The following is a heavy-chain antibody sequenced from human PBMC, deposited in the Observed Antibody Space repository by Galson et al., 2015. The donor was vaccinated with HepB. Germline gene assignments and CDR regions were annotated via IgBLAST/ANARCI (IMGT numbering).Heavy chain of an antibody. CDR1: GFTFSTSA. Sequence: SLRLSCAASGFTFSTSAMTWVRQAPGKGLEWVSTISDTGGSSDYLDSVKGRFTTSRDNSKNRHYLHMNSLRAEDTAVYYCAKDETGVWYFDLWGRGTLVTVSS. CDR3: AKDETGVWYFDL. J-gene: IGHJ2*01. D-gene: IGHD1-14*01. V-gene: IGHV3-23*01. CDR2: ISDTGGSS.